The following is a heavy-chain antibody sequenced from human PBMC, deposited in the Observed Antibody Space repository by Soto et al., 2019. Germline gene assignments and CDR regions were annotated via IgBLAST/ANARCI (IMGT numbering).Heavy chain of an antibody. D-gene: IGHD3-3*01. CDR3: ARGPITIFGVLIHNFDY. CDR2: FDPEDGET. J-gene: IGHJ4*02. V-gene: IGHV1-24*01. Sequence: ASVKVSCKVSGYTLTELSMHWVRQAPGKGLEWMGGFDPEDGETIYAQKFQGRVTMTEDTSTDTAYMELRSLRSDDTAVYYCARGPITIFGVLIHNFDYWGPGTLVTVSS. CDR1: GYTLTELS.